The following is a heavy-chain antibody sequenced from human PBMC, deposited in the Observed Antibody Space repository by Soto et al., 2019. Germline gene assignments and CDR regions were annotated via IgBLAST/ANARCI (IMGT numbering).Heavy chain of an antibody. V-gene: IGHV3-30*18. CDR1: VFTFSSYG. J-gene: IGHJ4*02. CDR2: ISYDGTNK. D-gene: IGHD1-26*01. Sequence: GGSLRLSCAASVFTFSSYGMNCVRQAPGKGLEWVAVISYDGTNKYYADSVKGRFTISRDNSKSTLYLQMNSLRAEDTAVYYCAKGITLQGGGTVDYGGQGTLVTVYS. CDR3: AKGITLQGGGTVDY.